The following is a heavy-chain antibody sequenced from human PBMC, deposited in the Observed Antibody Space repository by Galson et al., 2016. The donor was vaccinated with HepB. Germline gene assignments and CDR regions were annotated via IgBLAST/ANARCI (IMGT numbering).Heavy chain of an antibody. Sequence: SLRLSCAASGFTFSSYAMSWVRQAPGKGLEWVSSIGGSGSSTYYADSVKGRFTISRDNSKNTLYLQTNSLRAEDTAVYYCSKDMAGTTTYYDFWSADYWGQGSLVTVSS. D-gene: IGHD3-3*01. J-gene: IGHJ4*02. CDR1: GFTFSSYA. CDR3: SKDMAGTTTYYDFWSADY. CDR2: IGGSGSST. V-gene: IGHV3-23*01.